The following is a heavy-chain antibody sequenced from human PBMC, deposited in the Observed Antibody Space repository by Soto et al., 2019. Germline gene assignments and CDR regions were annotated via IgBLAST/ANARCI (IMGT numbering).Heavy chain of an antibody. CDR1: GFSLSTSGVG. J-gene: IGHJ4*02. Sequence: QITLKESGPTLVKPTQTLTLTCTFSGFSLSTSGVGVGWIRQPPGKALEWLALIYWDDDKRYSPSLKSRLTXTKXTSKNQVVLTMTNMDPVDTATYYCAHVPEGAVATYWGQGTLVTVSS. CDR2: IYWDDDK. D-gene: IGHD6-19*01. CDR3: AHVPEGAVATY. V-gene: IGHV2-5*02.